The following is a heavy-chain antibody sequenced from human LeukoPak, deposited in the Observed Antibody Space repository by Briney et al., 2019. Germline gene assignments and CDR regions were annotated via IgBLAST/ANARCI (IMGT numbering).Heavy chain of an antibody. D-gene: IGHD5-12*01. V-gene: IGHV3-7*01. CDR1: GFTFSSYW. J-gene: IGHJ4*02. CDR2: IKQDGSEK. CDR3: AREGGGYDFFLFGY. Sequence: PGGSLRLSCAASGFTFSSYWMSWVRQAPGKGLEWVANIKQDGSEKYYVDSVKGRFTISRDNAKNSLYLQMNSLRAEDTAVYYCAREGGGYDFFLFGYWGQGTLVTVSS.